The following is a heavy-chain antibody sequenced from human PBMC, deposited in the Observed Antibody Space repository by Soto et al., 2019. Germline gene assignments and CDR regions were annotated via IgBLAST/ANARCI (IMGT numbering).Heavy chain of an antibody. D-gene: IGHD2-15*01. V-gene: IGHV1-18*01. J-gene: IGHJ5*02. CDR1: GYTFTSYG. Sequence: GASVKVSCKASGYTFTSYGISWVRQAPGQGLEWMGWISAYNGNTNYAQKLQGRVTMTTDTSTSTAYMELRSLRSDDTAVYYCGRAGDIVVVVAAQDLYNWFDPWGQGTLVTVSS. CDR3: GRAGDIVVVVAAQDLYNWFDP. CDR2: ISAYNGNT.